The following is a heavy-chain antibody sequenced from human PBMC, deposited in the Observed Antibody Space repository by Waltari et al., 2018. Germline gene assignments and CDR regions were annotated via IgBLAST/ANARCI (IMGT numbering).Heavy chain of an antibody. CDR3: ARRFLEWLFLDL. CDR1: GFSFSSYA. Sequence: EVQLLESGGGLVQPGGSLRLSCVASGFSFSSYAMSWVRQAPGKGLEWVASISNRGSRTYYADSVKGRLTISRDNSKTLYLHMRRLRADDTAVYYCARRFLEWLFLDLWGQGTLVTVSS. V-gene: IGHV3-23*01. CDR2: ISNRGSRT. J-gene: IGHJ5*02. D-gene: IGHD3-3*01.